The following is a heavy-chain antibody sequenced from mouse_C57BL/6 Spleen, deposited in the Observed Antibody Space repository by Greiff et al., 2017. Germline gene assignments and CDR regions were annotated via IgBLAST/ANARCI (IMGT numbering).Heavy chain of an antibody. Sequence: EVHLVESGGGLVKPGGSLKLSCAASGFTFSSYAMSWVRQTPEKRLEWVATISDGGSYTYYPDNVKGRFTISRDNAKNNLYLQMSHLKSEDTAMYYCARALLRYYAMDYWGQGTSVTVSS. CDR3: ARALLRYYAMDY. D-gene: IGHD2-1*01. V-gene: IGHV5-4*01. CDR1: GFTFSSYA. J-gene: IGHJ4*01. CDR2: ISDGGSYT.